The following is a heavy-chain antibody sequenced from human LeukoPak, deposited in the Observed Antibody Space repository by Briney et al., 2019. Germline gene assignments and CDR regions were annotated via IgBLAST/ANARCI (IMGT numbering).Heavy chain of an antibody. CDR3: AKDNGSPSLVVVLVATAPDY. J-gene: IGHJ4*02. CDR2: ISYVGSQK. V-gene: IGHV3-30*18. D-gene: IGHD2-15*01. Sequence: GGSLRLSCAASGFDFSAFGMNWVRQAPGKGLEWVAVISYVGSQKYYADSVKGRFTISRDNSKNTVYLQMNSLSAEDTAVYYCAKDNGSPSLVVVLVATAPDYWGQGTLVTVSS. CDR1: GFDFSAFG.